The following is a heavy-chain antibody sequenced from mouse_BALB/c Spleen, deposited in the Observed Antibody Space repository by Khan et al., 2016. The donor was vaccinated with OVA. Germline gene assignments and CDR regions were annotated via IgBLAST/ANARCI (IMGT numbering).Heavy chain of an antibody. CDR2: INPYNGGT. V-gene: IGHV1S136*01. D-gene: IGHD4-1*01. Sequence: VQLKQSGPELVKPGASVKMSCKASGYTFTNYVLHWVKQKPGQGLEWIGYINPYNGGTKYNEKFKGKATLASDKSSLTAYIDLSSLTSEDSAVXYCARGNWQSYYFDYWGQGTTLTLSS. J-gene: IGHJ2*01. CDR3: ARGNWQSYYFDY. CDR1: GYTFTNYV.